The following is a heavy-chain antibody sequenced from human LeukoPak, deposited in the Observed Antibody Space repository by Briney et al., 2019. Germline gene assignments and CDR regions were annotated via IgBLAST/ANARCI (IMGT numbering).Heavy chain of an antibody. CDR1: GFTFSSYW. V-gene: IGHV3-7*01. D-gene: IGHD6-19*01. Sequence: GGSLRLSCAASGFTFSSYWMSWVRQAPGKGLEWVANINQDGSETYYVDSVRGRFTISRDNAKNSLYLQMNSLRAEDTAVYYCARVPAVAGRYYYCYYYMDVGGKGTAVTVS. CDR3: ARVPAVAGRYYYCYYYMDV. CDR2: INQDGSET. J-gene: IGHJ6*03.